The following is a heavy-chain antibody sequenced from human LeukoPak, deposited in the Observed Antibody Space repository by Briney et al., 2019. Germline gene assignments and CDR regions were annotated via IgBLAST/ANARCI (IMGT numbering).Heavy chain of an antibody. CDR3: VATSGGNTN. Sequence: GGSLRLSCVASGFIFSNYTMHWVRQAPGKELEWVAAVSYRGSIKSYAESVKGRLTISRDNSENTLYLQMNSLRAEDTAVYYCVATSGGNTNWGQGTLVTVSS. CDR2: VSYRGSIK. V-gene: IGHV3-30-3*01. J-gene: IGHJ4*02. D-gene: IGHD5-12*01. CDR1: GFIFSNYT.